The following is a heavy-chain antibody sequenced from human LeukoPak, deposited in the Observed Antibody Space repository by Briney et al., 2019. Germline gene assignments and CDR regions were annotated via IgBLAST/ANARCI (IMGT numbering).Heavy chain of an antibody. CDR2: IYYSGST. J-gene: IGHJ6*02. V-gene: IGHV4-59*01. Sequence: SETLSLTCTVSGGSISSYYWSWIRQPPGKGLEWIGYIYYSGSTNYNPSLKSRVTISVDTSKNQFSLKLSSVTAADTAVYYCARDRWYYGSGSYVYYYGMDVWGQGTTVTVSS. D-gene: IGHD3-10*01. CDR1: GGSISSYY. CDR3: ARDRWYYGSGSYVYYYGMDV.